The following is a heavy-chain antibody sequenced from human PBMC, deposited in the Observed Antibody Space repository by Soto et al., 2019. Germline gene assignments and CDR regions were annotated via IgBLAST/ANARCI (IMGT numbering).Heavy chain of an antibody. CDR3: ARGSRERHIVVVTAQGGGRDWFDP. CDR2: IYYSGST. D-gene: IGHD2-21*02. Sequence: KASETLSLTCTVSGGSISSSSYYWGWIRQPPGKGLEWIGSIYYSGSTYYNPSLKSRVTISVDTSKNQFSLKLSSGTAADTAVYYCARGSRERHIVVVTAQGGGRDWFDPWGQGTLVTVSS. J-gene: IGHJ5*02. CDR1: GGSISSSSYY. V-gene: IGHV4-39*01.